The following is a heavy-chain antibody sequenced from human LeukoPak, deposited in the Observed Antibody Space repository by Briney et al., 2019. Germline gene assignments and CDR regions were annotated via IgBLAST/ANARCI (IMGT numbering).Heavy chain of an antibody. D-gene: IGHD1-7*01. J-gene: IGHJ5*02. CDR1: GYTFTSYG. CDR3: ARENNWNLGGWFDP. Sequence: ASVKVSCKASGYTFTSYGISWVRQAPGQGLEWMGWISAYNGNTNYAQKLQGRVTMTRDMSTSTVYMELSSLRSEDTAVYYCARENNWNLGGWFDPWGQGTLVTVSS. V-gene: IGHV1-18*01. CDR2: ISAYNGNT.